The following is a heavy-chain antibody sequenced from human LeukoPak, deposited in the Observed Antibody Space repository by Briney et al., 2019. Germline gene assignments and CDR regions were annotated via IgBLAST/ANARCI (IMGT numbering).Heavy chain of an antibody. J-gene: IGHJ3*02. D-gene: IGHD6-13*01. CDR3: AREGSSSSEIQIDDAFDI. Sequence: GASVKVSCKASGGTFSSYAISWVRQAPGQGLEWMGGIIPIFGTANYAQKFQGRVTITADKSTSTAYMELSSLRAEDTAVYYCAREGSSSSEIQIDDAFDIWGQGTMVTVSS. V-gene: IGHV1-69*06. CDR1: GGTFSSYA. CDR2: IIPIFGTA.